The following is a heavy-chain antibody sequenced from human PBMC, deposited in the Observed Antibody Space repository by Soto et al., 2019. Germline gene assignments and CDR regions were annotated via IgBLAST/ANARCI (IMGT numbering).Heavy chain of an antibody. J-gene: IGHJ4*02. CDR3: ARLRRVRGVNFPLYYFDY. V-gene: IGHV4-34*01. CDR2: INHSGST. CDR1: VGSFSGYY. Sequence: QVQLQQWGAGLLQPSETLSRTCAVYVGSFSGYYWSWIRQPPGKGLEWIGEINHSGSTNYNPSLKSRVTISVDTSKNQFSLKLSSVTAADTALYYCARLRRVRGVNFPLYYFDYWGQGTLVTVSS. D-gene: IGHD3-10*01.